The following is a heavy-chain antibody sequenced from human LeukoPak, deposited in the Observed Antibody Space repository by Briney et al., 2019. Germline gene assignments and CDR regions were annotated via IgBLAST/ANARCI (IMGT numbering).Heavy chain of an antibody. V-gene: IGHV3-7*01. D-gene: IGHD5-12*01. CDR3: ARDIPSGFYTPDS. CDR1: GFTFSDYW. Sequence: PGGSLRLSCVASGFTFSDYWMSWVRQAPGMGLEWVANIETDGDEKNYVDSVKGRFTISRDNARNSLYLQMSSLRVEDTAVYYCARDIPSGFYTPDSWGRGTLVTVSS. J-gene: IGHJ4*02. CDR2: IETDGDEK.